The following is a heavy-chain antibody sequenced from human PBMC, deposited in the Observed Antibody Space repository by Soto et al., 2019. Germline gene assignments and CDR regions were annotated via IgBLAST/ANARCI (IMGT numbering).Heavy chain of an antibody. V-gene: IGHV3-23*01. CDR1: GFTFSSYA. Sequence: GGSLRLSCEASGFTFSSYAMSWVRQAPGKGLEWVSAISGSGGRTYYADSVKGRFTISRDNSKNTLYLQMNSLRAEDTAVYYCAKDQLRTFDYWGQGTLVTVSS. CDR2: ISGSGGRT. J-gene: IGHJ4*02. CDR3: AKDQLRTFDY. D-gene: IGHD7-27*01.